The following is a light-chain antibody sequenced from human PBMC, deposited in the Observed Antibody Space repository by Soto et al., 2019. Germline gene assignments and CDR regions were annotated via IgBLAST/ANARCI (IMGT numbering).Light chain of an antibody. V-gene: IGLV3-21*04. Sequence: SYELTQPPSVSVAPGETARITCGGSNIGMKSVHWYQQKTGQAPVVVIHYDSDRPSGIPERFSGSNSGITATLTISRVEAEDEAAYYCQVWDEISDHYVFGTGTKLTVL. CDR3: QVWDEISDHYV. CDR1: NIGMKS. J-gene: IGLJ1*01. CDR2: YDS.